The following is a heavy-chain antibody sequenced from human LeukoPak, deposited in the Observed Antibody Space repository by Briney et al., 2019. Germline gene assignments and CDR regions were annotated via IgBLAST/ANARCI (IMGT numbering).Heavy chain of an antibody. D-gene: IGHD3-22*01. V-gene: IGHV3-20*04. J-gene: IGHJ3*02. CDR3: ARERGDNYYDSSGYSPEAFDI. CDR1: GFTFDDHG. Sequence: GGSLRLSCAASGFTFDDHGMSWVRQAPGKGLEWVSGINWNGGSTGYADSEKGRFTIPRDNAKNSLYLQMNSLRAEDTALYYCARERGDNYYDSSGYSPEAFDIWGQGTMVTVSS. CDR2: INWNGGST.